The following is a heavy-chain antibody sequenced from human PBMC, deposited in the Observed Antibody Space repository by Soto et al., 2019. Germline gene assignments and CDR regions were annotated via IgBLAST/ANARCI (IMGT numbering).Heavy chain of an antibody. D-gene: IGHD3-3*01. Sequence: EVQLVESGGGLVQPGGSLRLSCAASGFTFSSYWMSWVRQAPGKGLEWVANIKQDGSEKYYVDSVKGRFTISRDNAKNSLYLQMNSLRAEDTAVYYCARGTIFGVVTSYYMDVWGKGTTVTVSS. J-gene: IGHJ6*03. CDR1: GFTFSSYW. CDR3: ARGTIFGVVTSYYMDV. V-gene: IGHV3-7*01. CDR2: IKQDGSEK.